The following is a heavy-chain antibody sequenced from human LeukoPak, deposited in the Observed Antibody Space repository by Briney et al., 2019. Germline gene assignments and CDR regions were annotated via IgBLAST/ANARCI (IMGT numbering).Heavy chain of an antibody. CDR1: GGSFSGYY. D-gene: IGHD3-22*01. CDR2: MFHSGST. Sequence: SETLSLTCAVYGGSFSGYYWSWIRQPPGKGLEWIGSMFHSGSTYYNPSLKSRVTISVDTSKNQFSLKLSSVTAAYTAVYYCAREYYYDSSGYYPEEYFDYWGQGTLVTVSS. V-gene: IGHV4-34*12. CDR3: AREYYYDSSGYYPEEYFDY. J-gene: IGHJ4*02.